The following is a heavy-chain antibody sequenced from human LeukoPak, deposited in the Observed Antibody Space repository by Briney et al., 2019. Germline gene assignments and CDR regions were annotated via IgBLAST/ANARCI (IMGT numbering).Heavy chain of an antibody. Sequence: SETLSLTCTVSGGSISSYYWSWIRQPAGKGLEWIGRIYTSGSTIYNPSLKSRVTMSIDTSKNQFSLKLSSVTAADTAVYYCARGRYESTRLSAYYYYYMDVWGNGTTVTVSS. D-gene: IGHD1-14*01. J-gene: IGHJ6*03. CDR2: IYTSGST. CDR3: ARGRYESTRLSAYYYYYMDV. V-gene: IGHV4-4*07. CDR1: GGSISSYY.